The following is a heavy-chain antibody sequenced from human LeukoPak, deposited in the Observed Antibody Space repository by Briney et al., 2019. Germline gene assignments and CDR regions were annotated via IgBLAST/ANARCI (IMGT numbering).Heavy chain of an antibody. V-gene: IGHV3-21*01. CDR1: GLTFSTYA. Sequence: NPGGSLRLSCSASGLTFSTYAMHWVRQAPGKGLEWVSSIAGSGGYIYYADSVKGRFTISRDNAKNSLYLQMNSLRAEDTAVYYCARFRLSNYDILTGYYYYFDYWGQGTLVTVSS. D-gene: IGHD3-9*01. J-gene: IGHJ4*02. CDR3: ARFRLSNYDILTGYYYYFDY. CDR2: IAGSGGYI.